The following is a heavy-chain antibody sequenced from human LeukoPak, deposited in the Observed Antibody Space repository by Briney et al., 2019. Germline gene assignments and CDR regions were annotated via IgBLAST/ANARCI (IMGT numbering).Heavy chain of an antibody. CDR2: IYPGDSDT. J-gene: IGHJ4*02. V-gene: IGHV5-51*01. CDR1: GYXFTSYW. Sequence: GESLKISCQGSGYXFTSYWIGWVRQMPGKGLEWMGVIYPGDSDTRYSPSFEGQVTISADKSITTAYLQWTSLKASDTAMYYCARAGVLDYWGQGTLVTVSS. CDR3: ARAGVLDY.